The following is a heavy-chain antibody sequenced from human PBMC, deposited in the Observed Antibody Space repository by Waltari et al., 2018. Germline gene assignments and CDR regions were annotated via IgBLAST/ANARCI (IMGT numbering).Heavy chain of an antibody. CDR2: ISAYNGNT. CDR1: GYTFTSYG. J-gene: IGHJ3*02. Sequence: QVQLVQSGAEVKKPGASVKVSCKASGYTFTSYGISWVRQAPGQGLEWMGWISAYNGNTNYAQKLQGRVTMTTYTSTSTAYMELRSLRSDDTAVYYCARPGSSGYCSSTSCADDAFDIWGQGTMVTVSS. V-gene: IGHV1-18*01. D-gene: IGHD2-2*01. CDR3: ARPGSSGYCSSTSCADDAFDI.